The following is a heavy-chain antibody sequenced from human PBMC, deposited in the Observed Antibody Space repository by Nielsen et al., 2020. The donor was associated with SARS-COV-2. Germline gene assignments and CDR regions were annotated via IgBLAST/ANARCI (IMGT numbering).Heavy chain of an antibody. V-gene: IGHV3-30*18. CDR2: ISYDGGNK. J-gene: IGHJ6*03. CDR3: AKDGPRVNSGSYDYYYYMDV. Sequence: GSLRLSCAASGFTFSSYGMHWVRQAPGKGLEWVAVISYDGGNKYYADSVKGRFTISRDNSKNTLYLQMNSLRAEDTAVYYCAKDGPRVNSGSYDYYYYMDVWGKGTTVTVSS. CDR1: GFTFSSYG. D-gene: IGHD1-26*01.